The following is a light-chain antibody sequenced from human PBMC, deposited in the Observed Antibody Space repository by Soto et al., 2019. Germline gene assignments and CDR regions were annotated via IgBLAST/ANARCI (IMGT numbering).Light chain of an antibody. CDR2: GAS. CDR1: QSVSNNY. Sequence: EHVLTQSPGTLSLPPWERATLSYRPSQSVSNNYLAWYQQKPGQAPRLLSYGASNRATGIPDRFSGSGSGTDFTLTIIRLEPEDIAVYYCQQYCSSGTFGQGTKVDIK. J-gene: IGKJ1*01. CDR3: QQYCSSGT. V-gene: IGKV3-20*01.